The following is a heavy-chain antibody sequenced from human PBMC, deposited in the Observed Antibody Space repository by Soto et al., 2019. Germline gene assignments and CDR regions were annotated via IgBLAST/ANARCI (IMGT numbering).Heavy chain of an antibody. J-gene: IGHJ6*02. V-gene: IGHV1-18*01. Sequence: QVQLVQSGAEVKKPGASVKVSCKASGYTFTSYGISWVRQAPGQGLEWMGWISAYNGNTNYAQKLQGRVTMTTDTSTSTAYMELRSLRSDETAVYYCARDGIVLRYFVTAGMDVWGQGTTVTVSS. CDR2: ISAYNGNT. D-gene: IGHD3-9*01. CDR1: GYTFTSYG. CDR3: ARDGIVLRYFVTAGMDV.